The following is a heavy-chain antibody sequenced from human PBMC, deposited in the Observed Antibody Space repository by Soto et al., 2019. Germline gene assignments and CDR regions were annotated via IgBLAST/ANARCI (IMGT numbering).Heavy chain of an antibody. CDR3: ARGRNGGYYYYYYYMDV. D-gene: IGHD5-18*01. CDR2: IGTAGDT. Sequence: GGSLRLSCAASGFTFSSYDMHWVRQATGKGLEWVSAIGTAGDTYYPGSVKGRFTISRENAKNSLYLQMNSLRAGDTAGYYCARGRNGGYYYYYYYMDVWGKGTTVTVSS. CDR1: GFTFSSYD. V-gene: IGHV3-13*01. J-gene: IGHJ6*03.